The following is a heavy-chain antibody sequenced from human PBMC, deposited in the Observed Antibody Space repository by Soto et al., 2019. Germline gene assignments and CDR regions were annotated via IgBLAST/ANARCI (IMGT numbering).Heavy chain of an antibody. CDR1: GDSINSYY. J-gene: IGHJ4*02. CDR3: AGDQEGAVAGTFDY. CDR2: IYFSGST. Sequence: QVQLQESGPGLVKPSETLSLTCTVSGDSINSYYWSWIRQSPGKGLECIGYIYFSGSTNYNPSLKSRVTISIDTTKTHFALELRSVTAADKAVYYWAGDQEGAVAGTFDYWGRGILVTVSS. D-gene: IGHD6-19*01. V-gene: IGHV4-59*01.